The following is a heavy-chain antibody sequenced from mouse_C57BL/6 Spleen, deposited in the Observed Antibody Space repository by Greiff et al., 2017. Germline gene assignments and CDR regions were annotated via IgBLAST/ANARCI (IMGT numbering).Heavy chain of an antibody. CDR3: ARGLRWYFEV. CDR2: IYPGAGDT. J-gene: IGHJ1*03. V-gene: IGHV1-82*01. Sequence: QVQLQQSGPELVKPGASVKISCKASGYAFSSSWMNWLKQRPGKGLEWIGRIYPGAGDTNYNGKFKGKATLAADKSSSTAYMQLSSLTSEDAAVYFCARGLRWYFEVWGTGTTVTVSS. CDR1: GYAFSSSW. D-gene: IGHD1-1*01.